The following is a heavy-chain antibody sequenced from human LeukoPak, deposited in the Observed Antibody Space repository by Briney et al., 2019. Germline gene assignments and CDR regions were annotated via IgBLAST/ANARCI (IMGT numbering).Heavy chain of an antibody. D-gene: IGHD5-18*01. CDR1: GFTFSSFG. J-gene: IGHJ4*02. Sequence: GGSLRLSCAASGFTFSSFGMSWVRQAPGNGLEWVSYINYDGRDVYYADSVKGRFTTSRDNAKNSLYLQVNSLRDEDTAVYYCARDLYSYGRFDYWGQGTLVTISS. CDR2: INYDGRDV. CDR3: ARDLYSYGRFDY. V-gene: IGHV3-48*02.